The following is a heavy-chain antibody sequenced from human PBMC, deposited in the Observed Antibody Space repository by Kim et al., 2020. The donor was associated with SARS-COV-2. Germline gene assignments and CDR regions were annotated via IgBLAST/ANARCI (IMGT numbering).Heavy chain of an antibody. CDR2: MRNAGDEI. V-gene: IGHV3-7*03. CDR3: SRAGAPWGFDV. J-gene: IGHJ2*01. Sequence: GGSLRLSCAASGFDLRNYWMVWVRQAPGKGLEWVAAMRNAGDEISYVDSVKGRFTISRDIDKSSLYLQMNSLRADDTAVYFCSRAGAPWGFDVWGRGTLVTVSS. CDR1: GFDLRNYW. D-gene: IGHD6-19*01.